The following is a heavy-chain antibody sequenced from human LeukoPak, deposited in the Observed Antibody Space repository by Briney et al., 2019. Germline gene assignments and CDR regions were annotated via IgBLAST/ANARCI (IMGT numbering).Heavy chain of an antibody. V-gene: IGHV4-39*01. Sequence: PSETLSLTGTVSGGSISSSSYYWGWIRQPPGKGLEWIGSIYYSGSTYYNPSLKSRVTISVDTSKNQFSLKLSSVTAADTAVYYCARHGSIVVVTAILGLDYWGQGTLVTVSS. CDR3: ARHGSIVVVTAILGLDY. CDR1: GGSISSSSYY. D-gene: IGHD2-21*02. CDR2: IYYSGST. J-gene: IGHJ4*02.